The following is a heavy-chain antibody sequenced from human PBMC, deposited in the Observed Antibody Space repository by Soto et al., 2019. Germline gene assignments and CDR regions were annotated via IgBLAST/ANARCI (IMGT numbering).Heavy chain of an antibody. V-gene: IGHV3-15*01. D-gene: IGHD1-1*01. J-gene: IGHJ5*02. CDR3: TTEYRDGGPA. CDR1: GFTFSDAW. CDR2: IKSKAEGGTA. Sequence: PGGSLRLSCAASGFTFSDAWMSWVRQAPGKGLEWVGRIKSKAEGGTADYAAPVKGRFTISRDDSENTLYLQMNSLKTEDTAVYYCTTEYRDGGPAWGQGTLVTVSS.